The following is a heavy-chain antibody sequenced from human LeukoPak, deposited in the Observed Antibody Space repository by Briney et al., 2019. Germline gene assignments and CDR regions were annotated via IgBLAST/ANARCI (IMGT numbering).Heavy chain of an antibody. CDR1: GGSISGYY. V-gene: IGHV4-59*01. J-gene: IGHJ4*02. Sequence: SETLSLTCTVSGGSISGYYWSWIRQPPGKGREWIGYIYYSGSTNYNPSLKSRVTISVDTSKNQFSLKLSSVTAADTAVYYCASMRGGEDYFDYWGQGTLVTVSS. CDR3: ASMRGGEDYFDY. D-gene: IGHD2-21*01. CDR2: IYYSGST.